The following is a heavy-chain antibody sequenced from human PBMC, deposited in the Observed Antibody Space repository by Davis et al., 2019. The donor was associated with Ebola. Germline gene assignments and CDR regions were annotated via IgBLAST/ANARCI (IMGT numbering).Heavy chain of an antibody. Sequence: GESLKISCKGSGYSFSNSWIAWVRQMPGKGLEWMGIIYPGDSDTRYSPSFQGQVTTSADKSISTAYLQWSSLKASDTAMYYCARARQWDIVFPAPVYFDIWGQGTMVTVSS. J-gene: IGHJ3*02. V-gene: IGHV5-51*01. CDR1: GYSFSNSW. D-gene: IGHD2-15*01. CDR2: IYPGDSDT. CDR3: ARARQWDIVFPAPVYFDI.